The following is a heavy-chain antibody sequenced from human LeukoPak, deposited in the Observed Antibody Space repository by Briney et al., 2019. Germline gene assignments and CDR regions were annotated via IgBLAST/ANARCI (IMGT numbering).Heavy chain of an antibody. CDR3: ARDQWTMVHLFDY. CDR2: IYYSGST. D-gene: IGHD4/OR15-4a*01. V-gene: IGHV4-59*12. J-gene: IGHJ4*02. CDR1: GGSISSYY. Sequence: SSETLSLTCTVSGGSISSYYWSWIRQPPGKGLEWIGYIYYSGSTNYNPSLKSRVTISVDTSKNQFSLKLSSVTAADTAVYYCARDQWTMVHLFDYWGQGTLVTVSS.